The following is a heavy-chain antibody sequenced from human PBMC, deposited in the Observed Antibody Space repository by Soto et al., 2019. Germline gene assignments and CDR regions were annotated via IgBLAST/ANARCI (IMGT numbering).Heavy chain of an antibody. V-gene: IGHV1-18*01. CDR2: ISAYNGNT. CDR3: AREGLRAYDYVWGSYRFDAFDI. Sequence: ASVKVSCKASGYTFTSYGISWVRQAPGQGLEWMGWISAYNGNTNYAQELQGRVTMTTDTSTSTAYMELRSLRSDDTAVYYCAREGLRAYDYVWGSYRFDAFDIRGQGTMVTVS. D-gene: IGHD3-16*02. J-gene: IGHJ3*02. CDR1: GYTFTSYG.